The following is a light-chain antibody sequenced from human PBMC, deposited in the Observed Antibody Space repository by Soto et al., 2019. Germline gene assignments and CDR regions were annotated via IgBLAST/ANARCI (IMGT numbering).Light chain of an antibody. V-gene: IGLV2-14*01. J-gene: IGLJ1*01. CDR2: EVT. Sequence: QSSVKHPASVHGFPAQSTTISCIGTISDIDPYNYVSWYQQHPDKATKLILYEVTNRPSGASDRFYGSKSGNAAFLTISGLQAEDEADYYCSSYSSSATPYVFGTGTTVTV. CDR1: ISDIDPYNY. CDR3: SSYSSSATPYV.